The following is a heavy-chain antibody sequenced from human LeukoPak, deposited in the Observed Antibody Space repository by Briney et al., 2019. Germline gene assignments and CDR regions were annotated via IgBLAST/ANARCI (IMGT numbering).Heavy chain of an antibody. V-gene: IGHV3-53*01. CDR2: IYSGGST. CDR1: GFTVSSNY. J-gene: IGHJ6*03. CDR3: ARVAIPHYYMDV. Sequence: GGFLRLSCAASGFTVSSNYMSWVRQAPGKGLEWVSVIYSGGSTYYAGSVKGRFTISRDNSKNTLYLQMNSLRAEDTAVYYCARVAIPHYYMDVWGKGTTVTVSS.